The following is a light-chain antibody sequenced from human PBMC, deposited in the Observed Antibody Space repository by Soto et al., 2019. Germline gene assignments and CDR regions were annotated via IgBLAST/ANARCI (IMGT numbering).Light chain of an antibody. J-gene: IGKJ4*01. CDR3: QQYGVSPAT. CDR2: GTS. CDR1: QSVSSNY. Sequence: EIVLTQSPGILSLSPGDGATLSCRASQSVSSNYLAWYQQNPGQAPRLLIYGTSTRASGIPDRFSGSWSGTDFTLTITRLEPEDFAVYFCQQYGVSPATFGGGTKVDIK. V-gene: IGKV3-20*01.